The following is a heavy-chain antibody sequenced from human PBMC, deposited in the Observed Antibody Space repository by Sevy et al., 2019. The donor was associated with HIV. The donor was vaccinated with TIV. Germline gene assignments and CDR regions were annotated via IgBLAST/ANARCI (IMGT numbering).Heavy chain of an antibody. Sequence: GGSLRLSCAASGFTFSNYGMHWVRQVPGKGLEWVTFIRYVGSDKYDAASVKGRFTISIADSKNSLYLQMDSLEAEDTAIYYCAKDLAGPGRRYFDYWGQGTLVSVSS. D-gene: IGHD6-13*01. J-gene: IGHJ4*02. V-gene: IGHV3-30*02. CDR3: AKDLAGPGRRYFDY. CDR1: GFTFSNYG. CDR2: IRYVGSDK.